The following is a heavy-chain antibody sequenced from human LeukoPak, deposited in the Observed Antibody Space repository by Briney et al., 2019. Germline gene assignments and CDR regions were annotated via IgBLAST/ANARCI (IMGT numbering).Heavy chain of an antibody. D-gene: IGHD3-3*02. CDR1: GFTFSSYA. Sequence: GGSLRLSCAASGFTFSSYAMSWVRQTPGKGLEWVAKIKPDGSEKSYVESVKGRFTISRDNAKTSVYLQMNSLRVEDTAVYYCARGQLADIYWGQGAIVTVSS. J-gene: IGHJ4*02. CDR2: IKPDGSEK. V-gene: IGHV3-7*01. CDR3: ARGQLADIY.